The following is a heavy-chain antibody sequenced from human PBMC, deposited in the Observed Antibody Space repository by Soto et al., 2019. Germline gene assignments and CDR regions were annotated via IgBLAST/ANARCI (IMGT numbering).Heavy chain of an antibody. V-gene: IGHV5-51*01. CDR3: ARRAHGSYYYYGMDV. CDR2: IYPGDSDT. Sequence: HGESLKISCKGSGYSFTSYWIGWVRQMPGKGLEWMGIIYPGDSDTRYSPSFQGQVTISADKSISTAYLQWSSLKASDTAMYYCARRAHGSYYYYGMDVWGQGTTVTVSS. CDR1: GYSFTSYW. J-gene: IGHJ6*02. D-gene: IGHD1-26*01.